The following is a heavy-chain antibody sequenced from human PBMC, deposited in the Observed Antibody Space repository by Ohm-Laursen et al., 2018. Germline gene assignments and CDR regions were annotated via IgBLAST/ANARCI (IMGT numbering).Heavy chain of an antibody. Sequence: GSSVKVSCKASGYTFTSYDISWVRQAPGQGLEWMGWISAYNGNTNYAQKFQGRVTMTTDTSTSTAYMELRSLRSDDTAVYYCARDDGTLRSDYWGQGTLVTVSS. CDR2: ISAYNGNT. CDR1: GYTFTSYD. D-gene: IGHD1-1*01. J-gene: IGHJ4*02. V-gene: IGHV1-18*01. CDR3: ARDDGTLRSDY.